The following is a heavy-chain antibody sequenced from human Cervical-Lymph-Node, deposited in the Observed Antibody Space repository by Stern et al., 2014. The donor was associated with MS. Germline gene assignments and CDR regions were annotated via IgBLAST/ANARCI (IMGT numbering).Heavy chain of an antibody. CDR3: AHGLEIRLWAAY. Sequence: QITLKESGPTLVKPTQTLTLTCTFSGFSLSTSGVGVGWIRQPPGKALEWLGLIYWDDDKRYSASLKSRLTITKDASKNQVVLTMTNMDPVDTATYYCAHGLEIRLWAAYWGQGTLVTVSS. D-gene: IGHD1-26*01. CDR2: IYWDDDK. CDR1: GFSLSTSGVG. J-gene: IGHJ4*02. V-gene: IGHV2-5*02.